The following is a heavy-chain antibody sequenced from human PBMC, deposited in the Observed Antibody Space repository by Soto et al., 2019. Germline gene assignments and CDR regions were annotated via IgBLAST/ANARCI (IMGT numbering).Heavy chain of an antibody. D-gene: IGHD3-16*02. CDR3: EVHLGELSLFEVRNY. Sequence: EVQLLESGGGLVQPGGSLRLSCAASGFTFSSYAMSWVRQAPGKGLEWVSAISGSGGSTYYADSVKGRFTISRDNSKNTLYLQMNSLRAEDTAVYYCEVHLGELSLFEVRNYWGQGTLVTVSS. V-gene: IGHV3-23*01. CDR2: ISGSGGST. CDR1: GFTFSSYA. J-gene: IGHJ4*02.